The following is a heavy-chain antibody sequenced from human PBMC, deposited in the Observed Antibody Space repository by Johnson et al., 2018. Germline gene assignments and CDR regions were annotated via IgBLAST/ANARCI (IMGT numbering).Heavy chain of an antibody. J-gene: IGHJ6*03. CDR2: IGTIADT. CDR1: GFTLSSYD. Sequence: VQLGEGGGGLVQHRGSMGLWCVAYGFTLSSYDLHWVRQTTGKGLEWVSAIGTIADTYYSDSVKGRFTISREDAKNSLYLQMNSLRDGDTAVYYCARERLARDNYFYYHMDVWGQGTTVTVSS. CDR3: ARERLARDNYFYYHMDV. D-gene: IGHD5-24*01. V-gene: IGHV3-13*01.